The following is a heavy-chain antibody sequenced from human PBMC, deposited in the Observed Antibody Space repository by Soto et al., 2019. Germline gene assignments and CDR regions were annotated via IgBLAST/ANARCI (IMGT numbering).Heavy chain of an antibody. Sequence: GASVKVSCKASGGTFSSYAISWVRQAPGQGLEWMGGIIPIFGTANYAQKFQGRVTITADESTSTAYMELSSLRSEDTAVYYCAREKRWLQYFDYWSQGTLVTVSS. D-gene: IGHD5-12*01. CDR1: GGTFSSYA. J-gene: IGHJ4*02. CDR2: IIPIFGTA. CDR3: AREKRWLQYFDY. V-gene: IGHV1-69*13.